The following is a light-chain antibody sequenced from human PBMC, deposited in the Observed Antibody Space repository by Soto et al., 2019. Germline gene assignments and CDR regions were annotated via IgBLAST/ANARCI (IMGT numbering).Light chain of an antibody. CDR3: QQYGSSRWT. Sequence: EIVLTQSPGTLSLSPGERATLSCRASQSVSSSYLAWYQQKPGQAPRLLIYGASSRATGIPDRFSGSGSGTDFTLTISRLEPEDCAVYCCQQYGSSRWTFGQGTKV. V-gene: IGKV3-20*01. CDR2: GAS. CDR1: QSVSSSY. J-gene: IGKJ1*01.